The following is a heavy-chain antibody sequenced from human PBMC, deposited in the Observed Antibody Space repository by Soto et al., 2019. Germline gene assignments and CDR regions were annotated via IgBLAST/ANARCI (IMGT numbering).Heavy chain of an antibody. CDR2: IIPIIGVT. V-gene: IGHV1-69*17. D-gene: IGHD3-16*01. J-gene: IGHJ4*02. CDR1: GDTFNSYV. Sequence: QVQLVQSGAEVKRPGSSVKVSCESSGDTFNSYVISWVRQAPGQGLEWMGGIIPIIGVTHYAQKFQGRVSISALSSTGTAYMELTNLGFEDTALYYCARASLGAKGADHWGQRTLVTVSA. CDR3: ARASLGAKGADH.